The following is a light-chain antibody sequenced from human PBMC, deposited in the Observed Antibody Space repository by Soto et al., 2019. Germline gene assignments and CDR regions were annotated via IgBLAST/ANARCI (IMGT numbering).Light chain of an antibody. Sequence: DIQMTQSPSTLSASVGDRVTITCRASQSISVWLAWYQQKAGKAPKLLIYKASTLKSGVPSRFSGTGSGTDFTLTISSLQPEDFATYYCQQSFITPHTFGQGTKVDI. CDR2: KAS. J-gene: IGKJ2*01. V-gene: IGKV1-5*03. CDR3: QQSFITPHT. CDR1: QSISVW.